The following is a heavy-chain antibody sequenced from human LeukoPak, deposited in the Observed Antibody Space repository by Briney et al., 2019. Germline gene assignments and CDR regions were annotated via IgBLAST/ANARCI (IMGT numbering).Heavy chain of an antibody. CDR1: GFTFSSYG. V-gene: IGHV3-30-3*02. CDR3: AKILGSSGWFPDY. D-gene: IGHD6-19*01. CDR2: ISYDGSHK. J-gene: IGHJ4*02. Sequence: GGSLRLSCAASGFTFSSYGMHWVRQAPGKGLEWVAVISYDGSHKYYADSVKGRFTISRDNSKNTLYLQMNSLRAEDTAVYYCAKILGSSGWFPDYWGQGTLVTVSS.